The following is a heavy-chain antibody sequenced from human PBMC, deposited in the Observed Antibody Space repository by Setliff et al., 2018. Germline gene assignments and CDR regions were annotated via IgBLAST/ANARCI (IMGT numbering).Heavy chain of an antibody. CDR3: ATFWSGYFDY. V-gene: IGHV3-11*04. D-gene: IGHD3-3*01. Sequence: GGSLRLSCAASGFTFSDYYMSWIRQAPGKGLEWVSYISSSGSTIYYADSVKGRFTISRDDAQNSVYLQMSTLRAEDTAVYYCATFWSGYFDYWGQGSLVTVSS. CDR2: ISSSGSTI. J-gene: IGHJ4*02. CDR1: GFTFSDYY.